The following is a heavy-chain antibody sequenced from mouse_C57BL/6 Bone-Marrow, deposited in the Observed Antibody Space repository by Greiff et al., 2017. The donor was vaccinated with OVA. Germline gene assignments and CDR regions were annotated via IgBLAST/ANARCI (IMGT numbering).Heavy chain of an antibody. J-gene: IGHJ3*01. D-gene: IGHD1-1*01. CDR1: GFTFSSYG. CDR2: ISSGGSYT. CDR3: ARHYYGTY. Sequence: EVQVVESGGDLVKPGGSLKLSCAASGFTFSSYGMSWVRQTPDKRLEWVATISSGGSYTYYPDSVKGRFTISRDNAKNTLYLQMSSLKSEDTAMYYCARHYYGTYWGQGTLVTVSA. V-gene: IGHV5-6*01.